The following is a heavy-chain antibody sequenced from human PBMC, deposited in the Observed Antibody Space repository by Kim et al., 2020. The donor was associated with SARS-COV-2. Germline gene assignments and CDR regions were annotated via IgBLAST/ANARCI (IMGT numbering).Heavy chain of an antibody. J-gene: IGHJ3*02. CDR1: GYTFTSYY. CDR2: INPSGGST. Sequence: ASVKVSCKASGYTFTSYYMHWVRQAPGQGLEWMGIINPSGGSTSYAQKFQGRVTMTRDTSTSTVYMELSSLRSEDTAVYYCARSSSGIGAPDAFDIWGQGTMVTVSS. D-gene: IGHD3-22*01. CDR3: ARSSSGIGAPDAFDI. V-gene: IGHV1-46*01.